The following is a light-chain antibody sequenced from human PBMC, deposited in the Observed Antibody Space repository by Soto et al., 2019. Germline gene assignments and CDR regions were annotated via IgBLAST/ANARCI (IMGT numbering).Light chain of an antibody. CDR3: ASYTRTTTLV. CDR2: DVN. Sequence: QSALTQPASVSGSPGQSITISCTGTISDIGGYNFISWYQHHPGKAPKLVIYDVNNRPSGISYRFSGSKSGNTASLTISGLQAEDEAHYYCASYTRTTTLVFGGGTKLTVL. V-gene: IGLV2-14*01. CDR1: ISDIGGYNF. J-gene: IGLJ2*01.